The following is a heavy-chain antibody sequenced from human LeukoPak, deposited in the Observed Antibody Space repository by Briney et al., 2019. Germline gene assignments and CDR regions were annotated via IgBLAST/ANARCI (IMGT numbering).Heavy chain of an antibody. J-gene: IGHJ6*02. Sequence: PAETLSRTCTVSGGSISSGDYYWSWLRQPPGKGLEGIRYIYYSGSTYYNPSLKRRVTISVDTSKNQFSLKLSSVTAADTAVYYCAKEAAGYYGSGSSSVWGQGTTVTVSS. CDR1: GGSISSGDYY. D-gene: IGHD3-10*01. CDR2: IYYSGST. CDR3: AKEAAGYYGSGSSSV. V-gene: IGHV4-30-4*01.